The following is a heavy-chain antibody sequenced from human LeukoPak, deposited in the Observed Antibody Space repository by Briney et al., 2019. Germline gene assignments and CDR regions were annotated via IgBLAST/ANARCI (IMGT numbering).Heavy chain of an antibody. D-gene: IGHD6-19*01. CDR2: IRYDGNNK. CDR1: GFTFSSYG. V-gene: IGHV3-30*02. Sequence: GGSLRLSCAASGFTFSSYGMHWVRQAPGKGLEWVAFIRYDGNNKYYADSVKGRFTISRDNAKNSLYLQMNSLRAEDTAVYYCARDTFKTYAAPVADYWGQGTLVTVSS. CDR3: ARDTFKTYAAPVADY. J-gene: IGHJ4*02.